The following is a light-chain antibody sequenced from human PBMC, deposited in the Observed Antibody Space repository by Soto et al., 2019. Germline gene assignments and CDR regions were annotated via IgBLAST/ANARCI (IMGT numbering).Light chain of an antibody. J-gene: IGLJ1*01. V-gene: IGLV2-14*01. CDR3: SSYTSSSTYV. CDR2: EIS. Sequence: QSALTQPASVSGAPGQSITISCTGTSSDVGGYNYVYWYQQHPGKAPKLLIYEISNRPSGVSNRFSGSKSGNTASLTISGLQDEDDADYYCSSYTSSSTYVFGTGTKLTVL. CDR1: SSDVGGYNY.